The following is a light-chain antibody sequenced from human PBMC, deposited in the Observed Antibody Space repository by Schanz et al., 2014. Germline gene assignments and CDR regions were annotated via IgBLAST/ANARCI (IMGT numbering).Light chain of an antibody. CDR2: EAT. J-gene: IGLJ2*01. Sequence: QSALTQPASVSGSPGQSITVSCTGSSSDIGSYNLVSWYQQHPGKAPKLMIFEATKRPSGVSDRFSGSKSGNTASLTVSGLQAEDEADYYCSSYAGSNTLFGGGTKLTVL. CDR3: SSYAGSNTL. CDR1: SSDIGSYNL. V-gene: IGLV2-14*02.